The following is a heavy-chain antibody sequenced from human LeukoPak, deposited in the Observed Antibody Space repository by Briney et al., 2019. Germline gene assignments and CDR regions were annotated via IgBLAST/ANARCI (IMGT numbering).Heavy chain of an antibody. CDR1: GGSVSSYY. CDR2: VYYSGST. Sequence: SETLSLTCTVSGGSVSSYYWSWLRQSPGKGLEWVGYVYYSGSTNYNPALKSRVTISLDTSENQFSLKLSSVTAADTAVYYCAREANSPTARYWYFDLWGRGTQVTVSS. D-gene: IGHD2-21*01. V-gene: IGHV4-59*02. J-gene: IGHJ2*01. CDR3: AREANSPTARYWYFDL.